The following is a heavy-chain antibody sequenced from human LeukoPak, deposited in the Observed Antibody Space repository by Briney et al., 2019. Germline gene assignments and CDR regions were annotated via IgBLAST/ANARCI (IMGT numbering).Heavy chain of an antibody. D-gene: IGHD7-27*01. CDR2: TNPNSGDT. CDR1: GYTFTGYY. J-gene: IGHJ6*03. V-gene: IGHV1-2*02. CDR3: ARAGTESKWGLPRADYYYMDV. Sequence: GASVKVSCKASGYTFTGYYMHWVRQAPGQGLEWMGWTNPNSGDTNYAQKFQGRVTMTRDTSISTASMELTNLRSDDTALYYCARAGTESKWGLPRADYYYMDVWGKGTTVTVSS.